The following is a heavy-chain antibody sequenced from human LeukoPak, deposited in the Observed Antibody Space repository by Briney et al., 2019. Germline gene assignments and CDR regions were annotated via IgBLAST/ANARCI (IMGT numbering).Heavy chain of an antibody. J-gene: IGHJ4*02. D-gene: IGHD2-2*01. CDR2: IGGSASST. Sequence: PGGSLRLSCVVSGLTFSSYSMSWVRQAPGKGLEWVSAIGGSASSTYYADSVRGRFTISRDNSKDTLYLQMNSLRAEDTAVYYCAEIVLSTSTNWGQGTLVTVSS. V-gene: IGHV3-23*01. CDR1: GLTFSSYS. CDR3: AEIVLSTSTN.